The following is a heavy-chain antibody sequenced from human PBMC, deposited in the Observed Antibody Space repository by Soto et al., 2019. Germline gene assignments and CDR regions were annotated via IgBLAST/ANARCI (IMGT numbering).Heavy chain of an antibody. J-gene: IGHJ5*02. V-gene: IGHV4-59*01. CDR2: IYYSGST. D-gene: IGHD3-3*01. Sequence: SETLSLTCTVSGGSISSYYWSWIRQPPGKGLEWIGYIYYSGSTNYNPSLKSRVTISVDTSKNQFSLKLGSVTAADTAVYYCARIYYDFWTGYYREKWFDPWGQGTLVTVSS. CDR1: GGSISSYY. CDR3: ARIYYDFWTGYYREKWFDP.